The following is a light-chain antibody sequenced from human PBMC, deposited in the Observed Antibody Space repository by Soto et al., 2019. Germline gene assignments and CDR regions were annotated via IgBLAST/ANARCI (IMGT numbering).Light chain of an antibody. CDR2: GVS. CDR1: QSISSSY. CDR3: QQYAYWPET. J-gene: IGKJ5*01. Sequence: EIVLTQSPGTLSLSPGERATLSCRASQSISSSYFAWYQQKPGQAPRLLVYGVSSRATDVPDRFSGSGSGTNFTLAINSLQSEDFAVYYCQQYAYWPETFGQGTRLEI. V-gene: IGKV3-20*01.